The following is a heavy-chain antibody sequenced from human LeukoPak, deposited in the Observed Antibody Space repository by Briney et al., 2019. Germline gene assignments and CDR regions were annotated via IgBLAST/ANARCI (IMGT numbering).Heavy chain of an antibody. J-gene: IGHJ4*02. CDR3: ARKGGNVSPGNYFDY. CDR1: GFTFSSYS. V-gene: IGHV3-21*04. Sequence: KPGGSLRLSCAASGFTFSSYSMNWVRQAPGKGLEWVSSISSSSSYIYYADSVKGRFTISRDSSKNTVYLLMNSLRAEDTAVYFCARKGGNVSPGNYFDYWGQGTLVTVSS. D-gene: IGHD1-1*01. CDR2: ISSSSSYI.